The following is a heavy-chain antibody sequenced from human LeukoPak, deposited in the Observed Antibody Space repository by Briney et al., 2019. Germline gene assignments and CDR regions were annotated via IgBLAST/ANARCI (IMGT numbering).Heavy chain of an antibody. CDR1: GFTFSSYA. Sequence: AGGSLRLSCAASGFTFSSYAMSWVRQAPGKGLEWVSAISGNGARTYYADSVKGRFTISRDTSKNTVSLQMNSLRADDTAVYFCARVGDHFHWNLDLWGRGTLVTVSS. V-gene: IGHV3-23*01. CDR2: ISGNGART. J-gene: IGHJ2*01. D-gene: IGHD3-3*02. CDR3: ARVGDHFHWNLDL.